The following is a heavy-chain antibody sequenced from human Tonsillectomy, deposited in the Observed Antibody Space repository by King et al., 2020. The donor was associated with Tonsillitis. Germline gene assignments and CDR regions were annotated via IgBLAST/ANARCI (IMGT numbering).Heavy chain of an antibody. Sequence: VQLVESGGGLVQPGGSLRLSCAASGFTFSSYEMNWVRQAPGKGLEWVSYISSSGSNRYYADSVKGRFTISRDNAKNSLYLQMNSLTAEDTAVYYCARVWFRGSYYFDYWGQGTLVTVSS. CDR1: GFTFSSYE. V-gene: IGHV3-48*03. CDR2: ISSSGSNR. CDR3: ARVWFRGSYYFDY. D-gene: IGHD3-10*01. J-gene: IGHJ4*02.